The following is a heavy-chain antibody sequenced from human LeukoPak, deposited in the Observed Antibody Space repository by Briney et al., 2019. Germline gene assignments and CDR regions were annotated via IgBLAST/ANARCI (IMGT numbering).Heavy chain of an antibody. CDR3: ARDCSSTSCYRGGFDP. CDR2: IKQDGSEK. J-gene: IGHJ5*02. Sequence: GGSLRLSCAASGFTFSSYWMSWVRQAPGEGLEWVANIKQDGSEKYYVDSVKGRFTISRDNAKNSLYLQMNSLRVEDTAVYYCARDCSSTSCYRGGFDPWGQGTLVTVSS. CDR1: GFTFSSYW. V-gene: IGHV3-7*01. D-gene: IGHD2-2*01.